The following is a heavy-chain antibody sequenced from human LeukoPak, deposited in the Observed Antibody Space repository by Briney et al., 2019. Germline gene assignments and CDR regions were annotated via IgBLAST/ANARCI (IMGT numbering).Heavy chain of an antibody. CDR3: AKDVAAAGYYYYMDV. V-gene: IGHV3-30*04. CDR2: VSYDGSNK. D-gene: IGHD6-13*01. J-gene: IGHJ6*03. CDR1: GFTFSSYS. Sequence: GGSLRLSCAASGFTFSSYSMHWVRQAPGKGLEWVAVVSYDGSNKYYADSVKGRFTISRDNSKNTLYLQMNSLRAEDTAVYYCAKDVAAAGYYYYMDVWGKGTTVTVSS.